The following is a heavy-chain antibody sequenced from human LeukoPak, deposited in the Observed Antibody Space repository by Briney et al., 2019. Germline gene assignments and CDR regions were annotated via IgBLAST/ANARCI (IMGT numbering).Heavy chain of an antibody. CDR2: IYYSGST. CDR1: GGSISSYY. J-gene: IGHJ4*02. Sequence: SETLSLTCTVSGGSISSYYWSWIRQPPGKGLEWIGYIYYSGSTNYNPSLKSRVAISVDTSKNQFSLNLSSVTAADTAVYYCAGGFDRSKVGYWGQGTLVTVSS. CDR3: AGGFDRSKVGY. V-gene: IGHV4-59*12. D-gene: IGHD3-16*01.